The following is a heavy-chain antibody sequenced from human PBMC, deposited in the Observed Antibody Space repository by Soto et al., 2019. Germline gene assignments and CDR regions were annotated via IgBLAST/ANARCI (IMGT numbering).Heavy chain of an antibody. Sequence: ETLSLTCAVYGGSFSGYYWSWIRQPPGKGLEWIGEINHSGSTNYNPSLKSRVTISVDTSKNQFSLKLSSVTAADTAVYYCARVPWGYYDFWSGYYKAVGMDVWGQGTTVTVSS. CDR1: GGSFSGYY. D-gene: IGHD3-3*01. CDR2: INHSGST. J-gene: IGHJ6*02. CDR3: ARVPWGYYDFWSGYYKAVGMDV. V-gene: IGHV4-34*01.